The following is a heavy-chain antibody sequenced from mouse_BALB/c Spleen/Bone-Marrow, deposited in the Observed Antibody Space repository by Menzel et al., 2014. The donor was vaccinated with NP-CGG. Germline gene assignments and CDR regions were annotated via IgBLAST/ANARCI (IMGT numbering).Heavy chain of an antibody. Sequence: SGGGQVQPGGSLKLSCAASGFDFSRYWMSWVRQAPGKGLEWIGEINPDSSTINYTPSLKDKFIISRDNAKNTLYLQMSKVRSEDTALYYCARLYYDYDDVFYWYFDVWGAGTTVTVSS. CDR1: GFDFSRYW. V-gene: IGHV4-1*02. CDR2: INPDSSTI. D-gene: IGHD2-4*01. J-gene: IGHJ1*01. CDR3: ARLYYDYDDVFYWYFDV.